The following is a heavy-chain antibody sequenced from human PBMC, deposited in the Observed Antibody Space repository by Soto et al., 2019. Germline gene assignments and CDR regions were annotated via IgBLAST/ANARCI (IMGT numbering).Heavy chain of an antibody. D-gene: IGHD3-16*02. Sequence: ASVKVSCKASGYTFTSYGISWVRQAPGQGLEWMGWISAYNGNTNYAQKIQDRVTMTTDTSTSTAYMELRSLRFDDTAVYYCARESYDYVWGSYRPFYYYGMDVWGQGTTVTVSS. CDR2: ISAYNGNT. CDR1: GYTFTSYG. V-gene: IGHV1-18*01. J-gene: IGHJ6*02. CDR3: ARESYDYVWGSYRPFYYYGMDV.